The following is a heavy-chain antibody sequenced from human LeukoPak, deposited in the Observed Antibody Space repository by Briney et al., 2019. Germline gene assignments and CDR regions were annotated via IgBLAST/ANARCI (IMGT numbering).Heavy chain of an antibody. CDR1: GFTFSSYG. V-gene: IGHV3-33*01. CDR3: ARTPIRYCSGGSCYWYGMDV. J-gene: IGHJ6*02. Sequence: GRSLRLSCAASGFTFSSYGMHWVRQAPGKGLEWVAVIWYDGSNKYYADSVKGRFTISRDNSKNTLYLQMNSLRAEDTAVYYCARTPIRYCSGGSCYWYGMDVWGQGTTVTVSS. CDR2: IWYDGSNK. D-gene: IGHD2-15*01.